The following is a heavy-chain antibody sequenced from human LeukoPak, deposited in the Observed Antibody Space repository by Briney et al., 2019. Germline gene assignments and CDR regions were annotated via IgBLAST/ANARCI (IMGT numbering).Heavy chain of an antibody. V-gene: IGHV3-30*03. J-gene: IGHJ4*02. Sequence: PGGSLRLSCAASGFTFSSYGMHWVRQAPGKGLEWVAVISYDGSNKYYADSVKGRFTISRDNSKNTLYLQMNSLRAEDTAVYYCARQNSYGHDYWGQGTLVTVSS. D-gene: IGHD5-18*01. CDR2: ISYDGSNK. CDR3: ARQNSYGHDY. CDR1: GFTFSSYG.